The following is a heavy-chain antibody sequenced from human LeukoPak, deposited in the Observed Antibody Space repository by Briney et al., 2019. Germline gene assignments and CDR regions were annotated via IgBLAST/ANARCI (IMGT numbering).Heavy chain of an antibody. CDR3: ARGDDEASSAEANGGHYSNYDAAYYYGMDV. J-gene: IGHJ6*02. CDR1: GGTFSSYA. Sequence: VASVTVSCKASGGTFSSYAISWVRQAPGQGLEWMGGIIPIFGTANYAQKFQGRVTITADESTSTAYMELSSLRSEDTAVYYCARGDDEASSAEANGGHYSNYDAAYYYGMDVWGQGTTVTVSS. D-gene: IGHD4-11*01. CDR2: IIPIFGTA. V-gene: IGHV1-69*13.